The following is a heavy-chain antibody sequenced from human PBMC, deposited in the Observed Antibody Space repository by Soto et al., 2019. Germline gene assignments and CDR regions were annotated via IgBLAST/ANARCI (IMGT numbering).Heavy chain of an antibody. J-gene: IGHJ6*02. D-gene: IGHD3-22*01. V-gene: IGHV1-69*19. CDR1: GGTLSNSA. Sequence: QLQLAQSGADVKKAGSSVKVSCKASGGTLSNSAFSWVRQAPGQGLEWMGGIIPVFGIVNYAQKLQDRVTITADESTSTADMVLRSLRSENTAVYFCATGRIVVVGSRAYYGMDVWGQGTTVTV. CDR3: ATGRIVVVGSRAYYGMDV. CDR2: IIPVFGIV.